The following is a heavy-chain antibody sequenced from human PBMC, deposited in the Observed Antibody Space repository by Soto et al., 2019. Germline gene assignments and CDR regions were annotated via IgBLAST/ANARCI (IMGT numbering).Heavy chain of an antibody. Sequence: QVQLVQSGAEVKKPGASVKVSCKASGYTFTSFGISWVRQAPGRGLEWMGWISAKNGDTKSAQKVQGRVSMTTDTSTSTAYMELRSLRSDDTAVYYCARGSGEVAGDYFDYWGQGTLVTVSS. CDR1: GYTFTSFG. D-gene: IGHD2-15*01. V-gene: IGHV1-18*01. CDR2: ISAKNGDT. CDR3: ARGSGEVAGDYFDY. J-gene: IGHJ4*02.